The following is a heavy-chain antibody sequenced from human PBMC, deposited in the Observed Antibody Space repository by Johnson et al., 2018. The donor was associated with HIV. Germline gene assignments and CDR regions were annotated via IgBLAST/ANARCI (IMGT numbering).Heavy chain of an antibody. Sequence: QVQLVESGGGLVKPGGSLRLSCAASGFTFSDYYMSWIRQAPGKGLEWGSYISSSGSTIFYADSVQGRFTITRDNATNSLFLQMNSLIAEDTAVYYCAGGFYYGSGGYHGAFDIWGQGTMVTVSS. V-gene: IGHV3-11*04. CDR3: AGGFYYGSGGYHGAFDI. CDR2: ISSSGSTI. CDR1: GFTFSDYY. J-gene: IGHJ3*02. D-gene: IGHD3-10*01.